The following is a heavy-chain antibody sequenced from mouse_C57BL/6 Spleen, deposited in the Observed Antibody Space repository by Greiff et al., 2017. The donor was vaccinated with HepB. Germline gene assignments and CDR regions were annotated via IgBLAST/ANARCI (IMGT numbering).Heavy chain of an antibody. CDR3: ARITTVVARDYAMDY. CDR1: GYTFTSYG. CDR2: IYPRSGNT. V-gene: IGHV1-81*01. D-gene: IGHD1-1*01. J-gene: IGHJ4*01. Sequence: QVQLQQSGAELARPGASVKLSCKASGYTFTSYGISWVKQRTGQGLEWIGEIYPRSGNTYYNEKFKGKATLTADKSSSTAYMELRSLTSEDSAVYFCARITTVVARDYAMDYWGQGTSVTVSS.